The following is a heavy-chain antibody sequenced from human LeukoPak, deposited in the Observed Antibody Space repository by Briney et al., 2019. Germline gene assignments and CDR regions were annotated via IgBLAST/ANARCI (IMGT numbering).Heavy chain of an antibody. Sequence: GGSLRLSCAASGFTFSKYWMLWVRRAPGKGLESVSRINTDGTVTTYADSVKGRFTVSRDNADSTMFLQMNSVRDEDTAVYYCATKQWLAPPPDSWGQGTPVTVSS. D-gene: IGHD6-19*01. CDR2: INTDGTVT. V-gene: IGHV3-74*01. CDR1: GFTFSKYW. CDR3: ATKQWLAPPPDS. J-gene: IGHJ4*02.